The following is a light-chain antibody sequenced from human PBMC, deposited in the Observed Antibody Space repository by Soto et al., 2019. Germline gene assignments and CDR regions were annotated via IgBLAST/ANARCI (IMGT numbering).Light chain of an antibody. CDR3: SSYTSSRTVV. J-gene: IGLJ2*01. V-gene: IGLV2-14*01. CDR1: SSDVGDYNY. Sequence: QSVLTQPASVSGSPGQSITISCTGTSSDVGDYNYVSWYQQHPGKAPKLMIYEVSNRPSGVSNRFSGSKSGNTASLTISGLQAEDEADYYCSSYTSSRTVVFGGGTKVTVL. CDR2: EVS.